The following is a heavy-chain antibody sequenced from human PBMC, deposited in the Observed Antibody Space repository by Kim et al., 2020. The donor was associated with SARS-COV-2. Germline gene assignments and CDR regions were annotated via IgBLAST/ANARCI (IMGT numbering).Heavy chain of an antibody. V-gene: IGHV3-48*03. Sequence: GGSLRLSCDVSGLTFATYEFNWVRQAPGKGLDWISFINTDGGFAEYTDSVKGRFIVSRDNARNSLFLQMTRLRGEDSATYYCAGRRPYEGNVFWGHGTRVTVAS. CDR2: INTDGGFA. CDR3: AGRRPYEGNVF. D-gene: IGHD3-16*01. CDR1: GLTFATYE. J-gene: IGHJ4*01.